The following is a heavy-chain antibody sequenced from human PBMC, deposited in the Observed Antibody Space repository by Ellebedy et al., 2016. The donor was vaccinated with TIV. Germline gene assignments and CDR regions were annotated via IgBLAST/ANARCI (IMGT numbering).Heavy chain of an antibody. D-gene: IGHD2-21*02. CDR1: GFTFSSYA. CDR2: ISGSGGST. CDR3: AKTRVGDYSSSFDP. J-gene: IGHJ5*02. V-gene: IGHV3-23*01. Sequence: GESLKISXAASGFTFSSYAMSWVRQAPGKGLEWVSAISGSGGSTYYADSVKGRFTISRDNSKNTLYLQMNSLRAEDTAVYYCAKTRVGDYSSSFDPWGQGTLVTVS.